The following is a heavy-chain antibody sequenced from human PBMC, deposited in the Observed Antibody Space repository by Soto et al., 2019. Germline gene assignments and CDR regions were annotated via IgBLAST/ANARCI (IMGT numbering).Heavy chain of an antibody. J-gene: IGHJ5*02. Sequence: QVQLQESGPGLVKPSETLSLTYTVSGGSISSYYWSWIRQPPGKGLEWIGYIYYSGSTNYNPSLKSRGTKSVDTSKNQFSLKLSSVTAADTAVYYCARDVAAAGTGVPHHWFDPWGQGTLVTVSS. D-gene: IGHD6-13*01. V-gene: IGHV4-59*01. CDR3: ARDVAAAGTGVPHHWFDP. CDR1: GGSISSYY. CDR2: IYYSGST.